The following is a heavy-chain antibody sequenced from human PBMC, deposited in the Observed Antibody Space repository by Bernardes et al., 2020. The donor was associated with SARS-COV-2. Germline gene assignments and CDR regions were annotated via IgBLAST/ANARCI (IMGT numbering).Heavy chain of an antibody. J-gene: IGHJ6*02. CDR2: VNPDGSGP. D-gene: IGHD2-8*01. V-gene: IGHV3-74*01. CDR1: GFTLSGYW. CDR3: TRKYGHSYGMDV. Sequence: GFLSLSGVGSGFTLSGYWMHWVRPAPGQGPVWVSRVNPDGSGPIYADSVKGRFTISRDNAKNTVYLQMNSLRLDDTAVYYCTRKYGHSYGMDVWGQGTTVIVSS.